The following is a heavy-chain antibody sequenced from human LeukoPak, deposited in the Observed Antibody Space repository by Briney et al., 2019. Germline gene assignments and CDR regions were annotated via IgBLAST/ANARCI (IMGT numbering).Heavy chain of an antibody. D-gene: IGHD6-19*01. Sequence: PSETLSLTCTVSGGSISSSSYYWGWIRQPPGKGLEWIGSIYYSGSTYYNPSLKSRVTISVDTSKNQFSLKLSSVTAADTAVYYCARQWLVTNWFDPWGQGTLVTVSS. CDR3: ARQWLVTNWFDP. CDR2: IYYSGST. V-gene: IGHV4-39*01. J-gene: IGHJ5*02. CDR1: GGSISSSSYY.